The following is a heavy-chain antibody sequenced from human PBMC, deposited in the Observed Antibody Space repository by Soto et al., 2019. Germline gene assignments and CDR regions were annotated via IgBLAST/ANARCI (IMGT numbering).Heavy chain of an antibody. D-gene: IGHD3-3*01. Sequence: QLQLQESGPGLVKPSETLSLTCTVSGGSISSSSYYWGWIRQPPGKGLEWIGSIYYSGSTDYNPSPKRRVTISVETSKNQFSLQLSSVTAADTAVYYCASTYYDFWSGSIDYWGQGTLVTVSS. CDR2: IYYSGST. CDR1: GGSISSSSYY. J-gene: IGHJ4*02. V-gene: IGHV4-39*01. CDR3: ASTYYDFWSGSIDY.